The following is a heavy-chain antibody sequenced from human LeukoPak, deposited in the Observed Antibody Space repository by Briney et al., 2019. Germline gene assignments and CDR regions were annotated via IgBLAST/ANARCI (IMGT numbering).Heavy chain of an antibody. V-gene: IGHV3-7*03. Sequence: GGSLRLSCAASGFTFSSYWMSWVRQAPGKGLEWVANIKQDGSEKYYVDSVKGRFTISRDNAKNSLYLQMNSLRAEDTALYHCARDFQLRAYCSGGSCYQGVYYYYYMDVWGKGTTVTISS. D-gene: IGHD2-15*01. CDR2: IKQDGSEK. CDR1: GFTFSSYW. CDR3: ARDFQLRAYCSGGSCYQGVYYYYYMDV. J-gene: IGHJ6*03.